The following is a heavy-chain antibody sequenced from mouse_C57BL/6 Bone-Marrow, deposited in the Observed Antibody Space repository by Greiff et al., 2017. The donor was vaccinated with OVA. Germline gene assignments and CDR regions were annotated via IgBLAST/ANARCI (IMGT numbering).Heavy chain of an antibody. CDR1: GFTFSDYG. CDR3: ASDSSGYPDY. J-gene: IGHJ2*01. V-gene: IGHV5-17*01. D-gene: IGHD3-2*02. Sequence: EVKLVESGGGLVKPGGSLKLSCAASGFTFSDYGMHWVRQAPEKGLEWVAYISSGSSTIYYADTVKGRFTISRDNAKNTLFLQMTSLRSEDTAMYYCASDSSGYPDYWGQGTTLTVSS. CDR2: ISSGSSTI.